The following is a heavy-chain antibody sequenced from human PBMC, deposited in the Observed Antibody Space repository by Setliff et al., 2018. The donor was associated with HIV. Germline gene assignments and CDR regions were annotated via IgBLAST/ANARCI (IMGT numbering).Heavy chain of an antibody. D-gene: IGHD2-8*02. J-gene: IGHJ4*02. CDR1: GYTFTSYD. Sequence: ASVKVSCKASGYTFTSYDINWVRQAPGQELQWMGWSHTYNGNVNYARKFRGRVTMTTDASTNTAFMKLSNLRSDDTAVYYCVREFSWSAFYFDSWGQGTLVTVSS. V-gene: IGHV1-18*01. CDR2: SHTYNGNV. CDR3: VREFSWSAFYFDS.